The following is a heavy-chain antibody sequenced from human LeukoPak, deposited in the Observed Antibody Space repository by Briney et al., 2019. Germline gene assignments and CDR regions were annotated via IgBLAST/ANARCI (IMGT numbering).Heavy chain of an antibody. D-gene: IGHD6-19*01. CDR3: ARRARGYSSGWSR. CDR2: INHSGST. Sequence: PSETLSLTCAVYGGSFSGYYWSWIRQPPGKGLEWIGEINHSGSTNYNPSLKSRVTISVDTSKNQFSLKLSSVTAADTAVYYCARRARGYSSGWSRWGQGTLVTVSS. CDR1: GGSFSGYY. V-gene: IGHV4-34*01. J-gene: IGHJ4*02.